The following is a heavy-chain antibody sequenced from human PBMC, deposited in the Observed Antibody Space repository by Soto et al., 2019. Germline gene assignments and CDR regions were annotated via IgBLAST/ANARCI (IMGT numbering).Heavy chain of an antibody. CDR2: ISAYNGNT. CDR1: GYTFTSYG. J-gene: IGHJ1*01. V-gene: IGHV1-18*01. Sequence: ASVKVSCKASGYTFTSYGISWVRQAPGQGLEWMGWISAYNGNTNYVQKLRGRVTMTTDTSTSTAYMELRSLGSDDTAVYYCARKGGYYDGSGYSQHWGQGTLVTVSS. D-gene: IGHD3-22*01. CDR3: ARKGGYYDGSGYSQH.